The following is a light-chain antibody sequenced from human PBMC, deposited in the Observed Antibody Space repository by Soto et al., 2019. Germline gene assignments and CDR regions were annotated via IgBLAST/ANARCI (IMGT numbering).Light chain of an antibody. Sequence: DIQMTQSPSTLSASAGDTVTVTCRASQSVSGWLAWYQQKPGKAPKLLLYDVSSLESGVQSRFSGSGSGTEFILTIKGLQPDDFATYYCKQYDTYYTCGQGTKVDIK. CDR1: QSVSGW. CDR2: DVS. CDR3: KQYDTYYT. J-gene: IGKJ2*01. V-gene: IGKV1-5*01.